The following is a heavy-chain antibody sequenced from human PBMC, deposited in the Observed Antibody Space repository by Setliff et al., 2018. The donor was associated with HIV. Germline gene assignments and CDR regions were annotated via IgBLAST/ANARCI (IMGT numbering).Heavy chain of an antibody. CDR1: GFSLSTSGMC. V-gene: IGHV2-70*11. Sequence: TLVNPTQTLTLTCTFSGFSLSTSGMCVSWIRQPPGKALEWLARIDWDDDKYYSTSLKTRLTISKDTSKNQVVLKMTNMDPVDTATYYCARMISYSPYFDYWGQGTLVTVSS. CDR3: ARMISYSPYFDY. CDR2: IDWDDDK. D-gene: IGHD1-26*01. J-gene: IGHJ4*02.